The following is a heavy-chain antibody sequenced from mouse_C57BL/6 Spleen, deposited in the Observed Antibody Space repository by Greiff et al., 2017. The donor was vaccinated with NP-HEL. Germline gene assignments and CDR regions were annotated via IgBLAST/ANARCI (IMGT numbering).Heavy chain of an antibody. Sequence: EVQLQQSGPVLVKPGASVKMSCKASGYTFTDYYMNWVKQSHGKSLEWIGVINPYNGGTSYNQKFKGKATLTVDKSSSTAYMELNSLTSEDSAVYYCAREEDTTVVNYFDYWGQGTTLTVSS. J-gene: IGHJ2*01. D-gene: IGHD1-1*01. CDR1: GYTFTDYY. CDR3: AREEDTTVVNYFDY. CDR2: INPYNGGT. V-gene: IGHV1-19*01.